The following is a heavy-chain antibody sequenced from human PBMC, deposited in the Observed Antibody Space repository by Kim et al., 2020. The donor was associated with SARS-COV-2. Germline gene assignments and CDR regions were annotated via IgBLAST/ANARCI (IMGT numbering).Heavy chain of an antibody. V-gene: IGHV3-53*01. CDR3: ARGDSSGWPGARYYFDY. Sequence: VKGRFTISRDNSKNTLYLQMNSLRAEDTAVYYCARGDSSGWPGARYYFDYWGQGTLVTVSS. D-gene: IGHD6-19*01. J-gene: IGHJ4*02.